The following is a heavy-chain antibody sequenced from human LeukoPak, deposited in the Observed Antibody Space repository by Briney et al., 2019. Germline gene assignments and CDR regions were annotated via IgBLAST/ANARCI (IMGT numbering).Heavy chain of an antibody. D-gene: IGHD3-10*01. CDR3: ARSYYGSGYYYYYYGMDV. CDR2: ISNNGGYT. Sequence: GGSLRLSCAASGFTFSSSAMSWVRQAPGKGLEWVSAISNNGGYTYYADSVQGRFTISRDNSKNTLYLQMNSLRAEDTAVYYCARSYYGSGYYYYYYGMDVWGQGTTVTVSS. V-gene: IGHV3-23*01. J-gene: IGHJ6*02. CDR1: GFTFSSSA.